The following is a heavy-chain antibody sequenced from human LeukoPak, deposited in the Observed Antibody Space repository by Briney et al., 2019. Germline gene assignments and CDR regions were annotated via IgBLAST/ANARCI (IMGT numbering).Heavy chain of an antibody. CDR1: GYTXTGYY. D-gene: IGHD3-10*01. CDR3: ARVRGVIEIFDY. Sequence: ASVKVSCKASGYTXTGYYMHWVRQAPGQGLEWMGWINPNSGGTNYAQKFQGRVTMTRDTSISTAYMELSRLRSDDTAVYYCARVRGVIEIFDYWGQGTLVTVSS. V-gene: IGHV1-2*02. J-gene: IGHJ4*02. CDR2: INPNSGGT.